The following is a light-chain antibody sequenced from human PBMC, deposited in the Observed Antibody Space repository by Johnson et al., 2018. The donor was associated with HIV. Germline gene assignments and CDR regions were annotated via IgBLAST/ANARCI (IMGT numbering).Light chain of an antibody. Sequence: QSVLTQPPSVSAAPVQKVTISCSGSSSNIGNNYVSWYQQLPGTAPKLLIYDNNKRPSGIPDRFSGSKSGTSATLGITGLQTWDEADYYCGTWDSSLSAYVFGTGTKVTVL. CDR3: GTWDSSLSAYV. V-gene: IGLV1-51*01. CDR1: SSNIGNNY. J-gene: IGLJ1*01. CDR2: DNN.